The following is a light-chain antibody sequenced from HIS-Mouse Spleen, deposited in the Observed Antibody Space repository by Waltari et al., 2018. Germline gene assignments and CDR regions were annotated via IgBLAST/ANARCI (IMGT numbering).Light chain of an antibody. V-gene: IGLV2-14*01. CDR1: SSDVGGYNY. J-gene: IGLJ2*01. Sequence: QSALTQPASVSGSPGQSITISCTGTSSDVGGYNYLSWYQQHPGKPPKLMIYEVSNRPSGVSNRFSGSKSGNTASLTISGLQAEDEADYYCSSYTSSSTYVVFGGGTKLTVL. CDR2: EVS. CDR3: SSYTSSSTYVV.